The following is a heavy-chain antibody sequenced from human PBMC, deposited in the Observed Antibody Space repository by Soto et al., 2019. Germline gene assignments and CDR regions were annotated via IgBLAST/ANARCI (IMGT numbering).Heavy chain of an antibody. Sequence: EVQLLESGGGLVQPGGSLRLSCAASGFTFSSYAMSWVRQAPGKGLEWVSGISDSGGSTYYADSVKGRFTISRDNSKNTLYLQMNSLRAEDTAVYYCAKDFTPDGYWDFDYWGQGTLVTVSS. V-gene: IGHV3-23*01. J-gene: IGHJ4*02. CDR2: ISDSGGST. CDR1: GFTFSSYA. CDR3: AKDFTPDGYWDFDY. D-gene: IGHD4-17*01.